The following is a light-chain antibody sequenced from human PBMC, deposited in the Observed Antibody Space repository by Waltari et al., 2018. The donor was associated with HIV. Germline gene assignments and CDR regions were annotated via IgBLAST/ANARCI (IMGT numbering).Light chain of an antibody. Sequence: EIVLTQSPGTLSLSPGERATLSCRASQSISSSYLAWYQQKPGQAPRLLMYGASNRATGIPDRFSGSGSGTDFTLTISRLEPEDLAVYYGQQYVSSQTFGQGTKVEIK. V-gene: IGKV3-20*01. J-gene: IGKJ1*01. CDR3: QQYVSSQT. CDR2: GAS. CDR1: QSISSSY.